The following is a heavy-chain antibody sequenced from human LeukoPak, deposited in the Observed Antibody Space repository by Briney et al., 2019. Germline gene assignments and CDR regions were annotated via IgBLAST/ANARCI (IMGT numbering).Heavy chain of an antibody. J-gene: IGHJ4*02. D-gene: IGHD4-11*01. CDR3: ARVPVSGPGARFDY. V-gene: IGHV1-18*01. Sequence: ASVKVSCKASGYTFTSCGISWGRQAPGQGLEWMGWISAYNVNTNDAQKLQGRVTMTTDTSTTTAYMELRSLRSDDTAVYYCARVPVSGPGARFDYWGQGTLVTVSS. CDR2: ISAYNVNT. CDR1: GYTFTSCG.